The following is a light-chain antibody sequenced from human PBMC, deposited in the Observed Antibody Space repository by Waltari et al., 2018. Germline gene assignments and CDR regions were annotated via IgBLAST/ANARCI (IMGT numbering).Light chain of an antibody. CDR2: GVS. J-gene: IGKJ1*01. Sequence: IVLTQSPGTLSLSQGERATLSCRASETVPAGYLAWYQQNPGQYPRLLIYGVSIRATDIPDRFSGSESGTDFTLTVSRLEPEDFAVYYCQQYGSSPWKFGQGTRVEI. CDR1: ETVPAGY. CDR3: QQYGSSPWK. V-gene: IGKV3-20*01.